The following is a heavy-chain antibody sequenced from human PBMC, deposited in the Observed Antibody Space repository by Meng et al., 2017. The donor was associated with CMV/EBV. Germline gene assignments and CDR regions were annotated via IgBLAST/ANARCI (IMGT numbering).Heavy chain of an antibody. V-gene: IGHV3-53*01. CDR3: ARSGYSGYAADLTFDY. CDR1: GFTVSSNY. CDR2: IYSGGST. D-gene: IGHD5-12*01. Sequence: GGSLRLSCAASGFTVSSNYMSWVRQAPGKGLEWVSVIYSGGSTYYADSVKGRFTISRDNSKSTLYLQMNSLRAEDTAVYYCARSGYSGYAADLTFDYWGQGTLVTVSS. J-gene: IGHJ4*02.